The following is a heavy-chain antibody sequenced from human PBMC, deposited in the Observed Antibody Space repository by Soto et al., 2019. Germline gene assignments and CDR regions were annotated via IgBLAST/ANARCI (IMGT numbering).Heavy chain of an antibody. CDR2: ISYDGSNK. D-gene: IGHD1-26*01. J-gene: IGHJ4*02. CDR1: GFTFSSYA. CDR3: ARDLNSGTNLYYFDY. Sequence: QVQLVESGGGVVQPGRSPRLSCAASGFTFSSYAMHWVRQAPGKGLEWVAVISYDGSNKYYADSVKGRFTISRDNSKNTLYLQMNSLRAEDTAVYYCARDLNSGTNLYYFDYWGQGTLVTVSS. V-gene: IGHV3-30-3*01.